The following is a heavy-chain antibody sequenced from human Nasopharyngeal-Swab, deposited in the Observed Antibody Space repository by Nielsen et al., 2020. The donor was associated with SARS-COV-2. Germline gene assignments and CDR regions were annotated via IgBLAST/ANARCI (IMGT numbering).Heavy chain of an antibody. D-gene: IGHD1-1*01. CDR2: IYSGGSR. Sequence: WIRQPPGKGLEWVSVIYSGGSRHYADSVKGRFTISRDNSKNALYLQMNSLRAEDTAVYYCARDNWKAAVENYYYGMDVWGQGTTVTVSS. J-gene: IGHJ6*02. CDR3: ARDNWKAAVENYYYGMDV. V-gene: IGHV3-53*01.